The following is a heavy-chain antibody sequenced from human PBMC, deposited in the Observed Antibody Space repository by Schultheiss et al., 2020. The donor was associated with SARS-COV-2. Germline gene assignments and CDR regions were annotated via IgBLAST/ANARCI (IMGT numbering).Heavy chain of an antibody. V-gene: IGHV4-59*10. CDR2: IYTSGST. Sequence: SETLSLTCAVYGGSFSGYYWSWIRQPAGKGLEWIGRIYTSGSTNYNPSLKSRVTMSVDTSKNQFSLKLSSVTAADTAVYYCARSFRTGYSSGWSQIYYYYYMDVWGKGTTVTVSS. D-gene: IGHD6-19*01. CDR3: ARSFRTGYSSGWSQIYYYYYMDV. J-gene: IGHJ6*03. CDR1: GGSFSGYY.